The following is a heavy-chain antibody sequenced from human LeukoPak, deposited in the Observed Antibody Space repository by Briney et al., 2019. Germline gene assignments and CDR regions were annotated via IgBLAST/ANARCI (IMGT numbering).Heavy chain of an antibody. CDR1: GGSISSHY. J-gene: IGHJ4*02. Sequence: SETLSLTCSVSGGSISSHYWTWIRQPPGKGVEWIGYIADIGVVNYNPSLKSRVTISMDTSKNQLSLTLTYVTAADTAVYYCARVSDWNDFDYWGQGTLVTVSS. CDR3: ARVSDWNDFDY. V-gene: IGHV4-59*11. CDR2: IADIGVV. D-gene: IGHD1-1*01.